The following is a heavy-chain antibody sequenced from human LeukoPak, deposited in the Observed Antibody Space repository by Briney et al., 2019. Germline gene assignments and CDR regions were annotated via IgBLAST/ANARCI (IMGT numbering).Heavy chain of an antibody. CDR2: ISGDGGST. Sequence: PGGSLRLSCAASGFTFDDYAMHWVRQAPGKGLEWVSLISGDGGSTYYADSVKGRFTISRDNSKNSLYLQMNSLRTEDTALYYCAPQAFCSGGSCYSITYWGQGTLVTVSS. D-gene: IGHD2-15*01. V-gene: IGHV3-43*02. CDR3: APQAFCSGGSCYSITY. CDR1: GFTFDDYA. J-gene: IGHJ4*02.